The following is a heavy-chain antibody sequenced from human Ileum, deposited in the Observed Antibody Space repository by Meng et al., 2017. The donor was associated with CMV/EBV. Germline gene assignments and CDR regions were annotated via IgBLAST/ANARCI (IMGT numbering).Heavy chain of an antibody. CDR2: IYRDGTT. J-gene: IGHJ4*02. CDR1: GESFSHYY. V-gene: IGHV4-34*01. Sequence: QVHLQQWGAGLLKPSETLTLTCAVYGESFSHYYWTWIRQPPGKGLEWIGEIYRDGTTNYDPSLKSRVSISGDTSKNQFSLKLTSVTAADTAVYYCARSTKADCWEVLTYWGQGTLVTVSS. D-gene: IGHD2-21*02. CDR3: ARSTKADCWEVLTY.